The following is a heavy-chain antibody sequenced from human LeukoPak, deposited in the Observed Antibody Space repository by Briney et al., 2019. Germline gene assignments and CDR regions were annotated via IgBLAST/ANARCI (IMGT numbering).Heavy chain of an antibody. CDR1: GGSLSSYY. CDR3: ARARGDYCGSWGFDY. D-gene: IGHD4-23*01. Sequence: SETLSLTCTVSGGSLSSYYWSWIRQPPGKGLEWIGYIYYSGSTNYNPSLKSRVTISVDTSKNQFSLKLRYVTAADRAVYYWARARGDYCGSWGFDYWGQGTLVTVSS. V-gene: IGHV4-59*01. J-gene: IGHJ4*02. CDR2: IYYSGST.